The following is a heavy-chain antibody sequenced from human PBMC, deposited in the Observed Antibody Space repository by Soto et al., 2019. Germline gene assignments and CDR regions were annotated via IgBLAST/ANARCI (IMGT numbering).Heavy chain of an antibody. CDR3: ARGTFSRDWLLLWGQENWFDP. CDR2: INPSGGST. J-gene: IGHJ5*02. Sequence: ASVKVSCKASGYTFTSYYMHWVRQAPGQGLEWMGIINPSGGSTSYAQKFQGRVTMTRDTSTSTVYMELSSLRSEVTAVYYCARGTFSRDWLLLWGQENWFDPWGQGTLVTVSS. D-gene: IGHD3-9*01. CDR1: GYTFTSYY. V-gene: IGHV1-46*01.